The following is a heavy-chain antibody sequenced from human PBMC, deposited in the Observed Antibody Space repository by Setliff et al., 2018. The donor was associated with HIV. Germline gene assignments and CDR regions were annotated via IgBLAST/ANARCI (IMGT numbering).Heavy chain of an antibody. CDR2: IYTSGST. Sequence: LETLSLTCTVSGGSISSYYWSWIRQPPGKGLEWIGYIYTSGSTNYNPSLKSRVTISVDTSKHQFSLKLSSVTAADTAVYYCARVQMAYAAFDVWGQGTMVTVSS. CDR3: ARVQMAYAAFDV. J-gene: IGHJ3*01. D-gene: IGHD4-17*01. V-gene: IGHV4-4*09. CDR1: GGSISSYY.